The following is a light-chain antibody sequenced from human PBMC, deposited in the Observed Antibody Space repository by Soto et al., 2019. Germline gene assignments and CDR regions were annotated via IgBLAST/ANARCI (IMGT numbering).Light chain of an antibody. V-gene: IGKV1-5*01. CDR3: QQDKPNLT. CDR1: QSISRW. J-gene: IGKJ5*01. Sequence: DIQMTQSPSTLSASVGDRVTITCRASQSISRWLAWYQQTPGKAPKALIYDASTLRSGVPSRFRGGGSETEYTLTISSLQPDNFTTCYCQQDKPNLTFVQRTR. CDR2: DAS.